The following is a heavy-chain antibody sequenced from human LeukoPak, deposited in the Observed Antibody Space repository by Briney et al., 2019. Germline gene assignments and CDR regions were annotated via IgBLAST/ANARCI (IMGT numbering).Heavy chain of an antibody. D-gene: IGHD3-22*01. CDR3: ARGYDSSGYYSAFDI. V-gene: IGHV3-21*01. CDR1: GFTFSSYS. Sequence: PGGPLRLSCAASGFTFSSYSMNWVRQAPGKGLEWVSSISSSSSYIYYADSVKGRFTISRDNAKNSLYLQMNSLRAEDTAVYYCARGYDSSGYYSAFDIWGQGTMVTVSS. J-gene: IGHJ3*02. CDR2: ISSSSSYI.